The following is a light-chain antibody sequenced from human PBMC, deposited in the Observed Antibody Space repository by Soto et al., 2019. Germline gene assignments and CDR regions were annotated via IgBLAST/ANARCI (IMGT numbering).Light chain of an antibody. CDR1: QGISSA. CDR3: HQFHPYPALT. J-gene: IGKJ4*01. Sequence: AIQLTQSPSALSASVGDRVTITCRASQGISSALAWYQQKPGKSPNLLIYDVSSLESGVPSRFSGSGSGTDFTLTISRLQPEDFATYYGHQFHPYPALTFGGGTKVEIK. CDR2: DVS. V-gene: IGKV1-13*02.